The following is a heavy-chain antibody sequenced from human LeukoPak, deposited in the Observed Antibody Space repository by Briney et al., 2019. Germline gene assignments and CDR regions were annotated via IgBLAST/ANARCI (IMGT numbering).Heavy chain of an antibody. Sequence: SETLSLTCTVSGGSISSYYWSWIRQPPGKGLEWIGYIYYSGSTNYNPSLKSRVTISVDTPKNQFSLKLSSVTAADTAVYYCARESVTPAAAFDIWGQGTMVTVSS. CDR2: IYYSGST. D-gene: IGHD4-17*01. V-gene: IGHV4-59*01. CDR3: ARESVTPAAAFDI. J-gene: IGHJ3*02. CDR1: GGSISSYY.